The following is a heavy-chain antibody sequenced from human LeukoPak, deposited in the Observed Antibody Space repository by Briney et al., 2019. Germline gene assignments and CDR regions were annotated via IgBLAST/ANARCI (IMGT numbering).Heavy chain of an antibody. V-gene: IGHV3-33*01. D-gene: IGHD6-19*01. J-gene: IGHJ3*02. Sequence: GGSLRLSCAASGFTFSSYGMHWVRQAPGKGLEWVAVIWYDGSNKYYADSVKGRFTISRDNSKNTLYLQMNSLRAEDTAVYYCARDLSSGGAFDIWGQGTMVTVPS. CDR3: ARDLSSGGAFDI. CDR1: GFTFSSYG. CDR2: IWYDGSNK.